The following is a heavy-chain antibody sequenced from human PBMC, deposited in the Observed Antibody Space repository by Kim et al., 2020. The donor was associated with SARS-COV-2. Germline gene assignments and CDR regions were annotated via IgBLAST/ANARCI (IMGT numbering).Heavy chain of an antibody. J-gene: IGHJ6*02. CDR1: GFTFSSYW. V-gene: IGHV3-7*03. D-gene: IGHD3-10*01. Sequence: GGSLRLSCAASGFTFSSYWMSWVRQAPGKGLEWVANIKQDGSEKYYVDSVKGRFTISRDNAKNSLYLQMNSLRAEDTAVYYCARDWMVRGVIRNYYYGMGVWGQGTTGTVSS. CDR3: ARDWMVRGVIRNYYYGMGV. CDR2: IKQDGSEK.